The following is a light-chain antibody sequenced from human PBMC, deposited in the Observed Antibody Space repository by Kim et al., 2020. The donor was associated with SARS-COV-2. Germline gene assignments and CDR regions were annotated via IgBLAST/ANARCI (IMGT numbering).Light chain of an antibody. J-gene: IGKJ1*01. CDR2: GAS. Sequence: IGLTQSPGPLFLSPGERATLFCRASQSITRNYLAWYQQKPGQPPRLLIYGASSRVTGIPDRFSGSGSGTDFTLTISRLEPEDFAVYYCQQYDTSPRTFGQGTKVDIK. V-gene: IGKV3-20*01. CDR3: QQYDTSPRT. CDR1: QSITRNY.